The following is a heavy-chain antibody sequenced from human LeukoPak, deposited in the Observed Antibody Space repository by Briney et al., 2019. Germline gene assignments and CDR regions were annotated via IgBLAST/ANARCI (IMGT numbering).Heavy chain of an antibody. Sequence: PGESLRLSCAASGFTFSNAWMSWVRQAPGKGLEWVGRIKSKTDGGTTDYAAPVKGRFTISRDDSKNTLYLQMNSLKTEDTAVYYCTTDYDYVWGSYRFDAFDIWGRGTMVTVSS. CDR3: TTDYDYVWGSYRFDAFDI. V-gene: IGHV3-15*01. J-gene: IGHJ3*02. CDR2: IKSKTDGGTT. CDR1: GFTFSNAW. D-gene: IGHD3-16*02.